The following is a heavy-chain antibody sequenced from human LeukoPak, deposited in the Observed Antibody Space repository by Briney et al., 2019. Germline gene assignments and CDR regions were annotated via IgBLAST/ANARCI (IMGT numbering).Heavy chain of an antibody. J-gene: IGHJ4*02. Sequence: GGSLRLSCAASGFSFSTYAMSWVRQAPGKGLEWVSAISGSGGSTYYADSVKGRFTISRDNSKNTLYLQMNSLRAEDTAVYYCAKEDGTMIVVVTAYFDYWGQGTLVTVSS. D-gene: IGHD3-22*01. CDR2: ISGSGGST. CDR3: AKEDGTMIVVVTAYFDY. CDR1: GFSFSTYA. V-gene: IGHV3-23*01.